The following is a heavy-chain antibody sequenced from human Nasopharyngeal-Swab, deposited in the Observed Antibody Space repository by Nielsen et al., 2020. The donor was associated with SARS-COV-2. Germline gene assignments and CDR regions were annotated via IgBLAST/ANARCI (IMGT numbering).Heavy chain of an antibody. J-gene: IGHJ4*02. Sequence: ASVKVSCKASGYTFTGYYMHWVRQAPGQGLEWMGRINPNSGGTNYAQKFQGRVTMTRDTSISTAYMELSRLRSDDTAVYYCARLHDLRDSSGYTVDYWGQGTLVTVSS. CDR2: INPNSGGT. D-gene: IGHD3-22*01. V-gene: IGHV1-2*06. CDR1: GYTFTGYY. CDR3: ARLHDLRDSSGYTVDY.